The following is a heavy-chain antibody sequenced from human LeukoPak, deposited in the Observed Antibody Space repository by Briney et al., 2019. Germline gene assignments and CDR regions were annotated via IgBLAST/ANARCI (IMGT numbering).Heavy chain of an antibody. D-gene: IGHD3-10*02. CDR2: ISSSGSTI. V-gene: IGHV3-48*03. CDR1: GFTFSSYE. J-gene: IGHJ6*04. CDR3: AELGITMIGGV. Sequence: GGSLRLSCAASGFTFSSYEMNWVRQAPGKGLQWVSYISSSGSTIYYADSVKGRFTNSRDNAKNSLYLQMNSLRAEDTAVYYCAELGITMIGGVWGKGTTVTIFS.